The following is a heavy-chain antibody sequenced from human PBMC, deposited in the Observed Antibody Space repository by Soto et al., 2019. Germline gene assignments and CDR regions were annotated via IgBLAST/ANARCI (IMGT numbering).Heavy chain of an antibody. D-gene: IGHD5-12*01. J-gene: IGHJ4*02. CDR1: GGSISSGGYY. V-gene: IGHV4-31*03. CDR3: ARGGGYNTAFDY. CDR2: IYYSGST. Sequence: QVQLQESGPGLVKPSQTLSLTCTVSGGSISSGGYYWSWIRQHPGKGLEWIGYIYYSGSTYYKPSLQGRVTISVDTSKNQFSLKLSSVTAADTAVYYCARGGGYNTAFDYWGQGTLVTVSS.